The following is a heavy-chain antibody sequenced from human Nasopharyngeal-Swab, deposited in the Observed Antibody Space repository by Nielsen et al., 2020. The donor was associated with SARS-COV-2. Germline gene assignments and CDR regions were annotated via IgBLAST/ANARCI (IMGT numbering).Heavy chain of an antibody. CDR2: IYHSGRT. D-gene: IGHD2-15*01. CDR3: ARGVVVVAATRIYYYYYGMDV. CDR1: GGSISGGGYS. J-gene: IGHJ6*02. V-gene: IGHV4-30-2*05. Sequence: LRLSCAVSGGSISGGGYSWSWIRQPPGKGLEWLGYIYHSGRTYYNPSLKSRVTISVDTSKNQFSLKLSSVTAADTAVYYCARGVVVVAATRIYYYYYGMDVWGQGTTVTVSS.